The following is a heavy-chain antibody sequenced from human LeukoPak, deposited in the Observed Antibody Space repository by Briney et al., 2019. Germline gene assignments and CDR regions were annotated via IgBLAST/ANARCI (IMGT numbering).Heavy chain of an antibody. D-gene: IGHD3-22*01. CDR1: GGTFSSYA. Sequence: EASVKVSCKASGGTFSSYAISWVRQAPGQGLEWMGRIIPIFGTANYAQKFQGRVTITTDESTSTAYMELSSLRSEATAVYYCASEAWGYYDSSGYFDYWGQGTLVTVSS. CDR3: ASEAWGYYDSSGYFDY. CDR2: IIPIFGTA. V-gene: IGHV1-69*05. J-gene: IGHJ4*02.